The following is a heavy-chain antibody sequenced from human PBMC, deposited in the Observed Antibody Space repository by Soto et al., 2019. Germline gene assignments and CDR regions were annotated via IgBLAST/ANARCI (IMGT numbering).Heavy chain of an antibody. J-gene: IGHJ4*02. D-gene: IGHD5-18*01. CDR3: ARDPGYSYADY. V-gene: IGHV1-3*01. CDR2: INAGNGNT. Sequence: ASVKVSCKDSGYTFTGYAMHWVRQAPGQRLEWMGWINAGNGNTKYSQKSQGRVTITRETSASTAYMELSSLRSEDTAVYYCARDPGYSYADYWGQGTLVTVSS. CDR1: GYTFTGYA.